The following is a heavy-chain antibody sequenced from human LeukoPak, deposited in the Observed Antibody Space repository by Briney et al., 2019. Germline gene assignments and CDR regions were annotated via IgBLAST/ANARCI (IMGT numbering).Heavy chain of an antibody. D-gene: IGHD6-13*01. CDR1: GFTFSSYG. CDR3: AKDSSSWYGWFDP. V-gene: IGHV3-30*18. CDR2: ISYDGSNK. J-gene: IGHJ5*02. Sequence: GGSLRLSCAASGFTFSSYGMHWVRQASGKGLEWVAVISYDGSNKYYADSVKGRFTISRDNSKNTLYLQMNSLRAEDTAVYYCAKDSSSWYGWFDPWGQGTLVTVSS.